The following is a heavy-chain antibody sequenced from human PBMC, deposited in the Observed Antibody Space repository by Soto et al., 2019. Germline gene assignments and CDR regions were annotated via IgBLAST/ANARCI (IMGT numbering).Heavy chain of an antibody. CDR2: ISRTNTM. V-gene: IGHV3-48*01. J-gene: IGHJ4*02. CDR1: GFTFNTYS. CDR3: TRDPHALDY. Sequence: DVQLVESGGGLVQPGGSLRLSCAASGFTFNTYSMNWVRQAPGKGLEWVSYISRTNTMHYADSVRGRFTISRDNAKNSLYLQMNSVRAEDTGVYFCTRDPHALDYWGQGTLVTVSS.